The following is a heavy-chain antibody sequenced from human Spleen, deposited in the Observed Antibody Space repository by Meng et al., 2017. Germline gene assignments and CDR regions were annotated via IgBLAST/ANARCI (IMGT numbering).Heavy chain of an antibody. V-gene: IGHV4-34*01. D-gene: IGHD1-26*01. CDR2: INHSGST. CDR3: ARDGVVGAVNWFDP. J-gene: IGHJ5*02. Sequence: QQVEAGLSEPWVSLPFLCCVFGGSFSGYYWSWNRQPPGKGLEWIGEINHSGSTNYNPSLESRATISVDTSQNNLSLKLSSVTAADTAVYYCARDGVVGAVNWFDPWGQGTLVTVSS. CDR1: GGSFSGYY.